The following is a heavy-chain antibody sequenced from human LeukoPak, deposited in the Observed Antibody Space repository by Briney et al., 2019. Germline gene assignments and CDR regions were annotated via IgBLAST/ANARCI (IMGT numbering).Heavy chain of an antibody. Sequence: KASETLSLTCTVSGGSISSYYWSWIRQPPGKGLEWIGYISYSGSTSYNPSLKGRVTISVDTSKKQFSLKLSSVTAADTAVYYCARTDCSSISCYEVYWGQGTLVTVSS. V-gene: IGHV4-59*01. CDR1: GGSISSYY. J-gene: IGHJ4*02. CDR3: ARTDCSSISCYEVY. D-gene: IGHD2-2*01. CDR2: ISYSGST.